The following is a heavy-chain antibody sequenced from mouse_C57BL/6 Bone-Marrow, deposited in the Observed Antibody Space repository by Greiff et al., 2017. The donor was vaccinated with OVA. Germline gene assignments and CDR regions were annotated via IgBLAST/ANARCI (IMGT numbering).Heavy chain of an antibody. V-gene: IGHV14-4*01. J-gene: IGHJ1*03. Sequence: EVQLQQSGAELVRPGASVKLSCTASGFNIKDDYMHWVKQRPEQGLEWIGWIDPENGDTEYASKFQGKATITADTSSNTAYLQLSSLTSEDTAVYYCTPITTVVATDWYFDVWGTGTTVTVS. D-gene: IGHD1-1*01. CDR1: GFNIKDDY. CDR3: TPITTVVATDWYFDV. CDR2: IDPENGDT.